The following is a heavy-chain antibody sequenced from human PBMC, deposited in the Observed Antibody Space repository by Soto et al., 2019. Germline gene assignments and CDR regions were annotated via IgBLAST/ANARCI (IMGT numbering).Heavy chain of an antibody. V-gene: IGHV3-64*02. CDR3: AREPNRVDCYGSSCFENARYNWFDP. CDR2: ISSNESET. D-gene: IGHD2-15*01. Sequence: GGSLSLSCAASGFTLSGYAMDWVRQAPGKGLEYVSGISSNESETYYADSVKGRFTISRDNTRNSVYLQMNSLRAEDTAIYYCAREPNRVDCYGSSCFENARYNWFDPWGQGSVVTVSS. CDR1: GFTLSGYA. J-gene: IGHJ5*02.